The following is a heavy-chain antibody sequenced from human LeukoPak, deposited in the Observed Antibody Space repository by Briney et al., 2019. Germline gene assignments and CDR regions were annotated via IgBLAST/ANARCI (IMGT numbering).Heavy chain of an antibody. V-gene: IGHV4-34*01. Sequence: SETLSLTCAVYGGSFSGYYWSWIRQPPGKGLEWIGEINHSGSTNYNPSLKSRVTISVDTSKNQFSLKLSSVTAADTAVYYCARTAYSGSFLYGMDVWGQGTTVTV. CDR3: ARTAYSGSFLYGMDV. CDR1: GGSFSGYY. D-gene: IGHD1-26*01. CDR2: INHSGST. J-gene: IGHJ6*02.